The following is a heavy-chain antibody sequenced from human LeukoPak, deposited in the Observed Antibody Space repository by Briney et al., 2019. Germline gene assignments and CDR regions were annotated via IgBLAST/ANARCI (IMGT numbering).Heavy chain of an antibody. Sequence: GGSLRLSCEGSAFIFSGHWMNWVRQTPGKGLEWVASIKEDGSERQYVDSVKGRFSISRDNTKGSLFLQLNSLRAEDTAVYYCAKVGGIAAAGSDYWGQGTLVTVSS. CDR1: AFIFSGHW. D-gene: IGHD6-13*01. CDR2: IKEDGSER. V-gene: IGHV3-7*03. J-gene: IGHJ4*02. CDR3: AKVGGIAAAGSDY.